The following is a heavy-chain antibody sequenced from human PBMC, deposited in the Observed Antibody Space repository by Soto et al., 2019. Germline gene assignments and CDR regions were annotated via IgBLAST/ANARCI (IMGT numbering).Heavy chain of an antibody. D-gene: IGHD2-15*01. CDR1: GFTFSNHC. V-gene: IGHV3-74*01. CDR3: AGVPDTPVSMEV. J-gene: IGHJ6*04. CDR2: INADGSST. Sequence: PGGSLRLSCAASGFTFSNHCMHWVRQAPGKGLVWVSRINADGSSTSYVDSVKGRFTISRDNAENTVYLQMNSLRAEDTAIYYCAGVPDTPVSMEVWVIGNTVTGS.